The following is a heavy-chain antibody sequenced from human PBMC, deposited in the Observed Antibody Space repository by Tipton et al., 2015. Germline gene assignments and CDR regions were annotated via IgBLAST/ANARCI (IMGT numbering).Heavy chain of an antibody. CDR3: ARGVRYGDIHYGLDV. CDR2: IYYSGTK. Sequence: TLSLTCIVSGASIYSHDHYWSWIRQTPGRGLEWIGDIYYSGTKFYSPSLNGRLTISVDTSKGQFSLNLRSVSSADTAVYYCARGVRYGDIHYGLDVWGQGTTVTVSS. CDR1: GASIYSHDHY. J-gene: IGHJ6*02. D-gene: IGHD4-17*01. V-gene: IGHV4-30-4*08.